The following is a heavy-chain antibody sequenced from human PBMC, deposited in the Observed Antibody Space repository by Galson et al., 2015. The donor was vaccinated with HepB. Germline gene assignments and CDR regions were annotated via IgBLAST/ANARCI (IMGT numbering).Heavy chain of an antibody. Sequence: SVKVSCKASGGTFSSCAISWVRQAPGQGLEWMGRIIPILGIANYAQKFQGRVTITADKSTSTAYMELSSLRSGDTAVYYCARPGEYCSSTSCYIFDYWGQGTLVTVSS. V-gene: IGHV1-69*04. CDR3: ARPGEYCSSTSCYIFDY. J-gene: IGHJ4*02. D-gene: IGHD2-2*02. CDR2: IIPILGIA. CDR1: GGTFSSCA.